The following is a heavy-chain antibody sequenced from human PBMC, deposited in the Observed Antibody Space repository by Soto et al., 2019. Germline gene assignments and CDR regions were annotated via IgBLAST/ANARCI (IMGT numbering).Heavy chain of an antibody. Sequence: GGSLRLSCAASEFTFSSYAMNWVRQAPGKGLEWISYISSSSTNIYYADSVKGRFTISRDNAKNSLYLQMNSLRTEDTAVYYCARRDIGSARDYGMDVWGQGTTVTVSS. D-gene: IGHD3-10*01. CDR1: EFTFSSYA. V-gene: IGHV3-48*01. CDR3: ARRDIGSARDYGMDV. CDR2: ISSSSTNI. J-gene: IGHJ6*02.